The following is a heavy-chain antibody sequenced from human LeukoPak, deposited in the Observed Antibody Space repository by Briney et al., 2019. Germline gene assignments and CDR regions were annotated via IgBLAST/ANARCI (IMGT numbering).Heavy chain of an antibody. J-gene: IGHJ4*02. V-gene: IGHV1-18*01. Sequence: ASVKVSCKTSGYTFTNYGISWVRQAPGQGLEWMGWISGYNGNTNYAQTLQGRVTMTTDTSTSTAYLELRSLTSDDTAVYYCARGGGAGGGSWPNDYWGQGTLVTVSS. CDR2: ISGYNGNT. CDR3: ARGGGAGGGSWPNDY. CDR1: GYTFTNYG. D-gene: IGHD6-13*01.